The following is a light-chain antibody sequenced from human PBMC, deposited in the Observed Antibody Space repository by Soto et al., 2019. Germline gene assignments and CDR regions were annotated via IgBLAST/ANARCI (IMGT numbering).Light chain of an antibody. V-gene: IGKV1-39*01. Sequence: DIQMTQSPSSLSASVGDRVTITCRPSQSISTYLHWYQQKPGKAPNLLIYAASTLQSGVPSRFSGSGSGTDFTLTISSLQPEDFATYFCQHGYSTPLPFGGGTKVDIK. CDR2: AAS. CDR3: QHGYSTPLP. J-gene: IGKJ4*01. CDR1: QSISTY.